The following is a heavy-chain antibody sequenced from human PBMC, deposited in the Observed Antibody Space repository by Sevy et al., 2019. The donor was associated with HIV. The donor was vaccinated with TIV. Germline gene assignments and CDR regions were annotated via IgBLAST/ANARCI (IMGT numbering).Heavy chain of an antibody. CDR1: GYSFTSYW. CDR2: IYPGDSDT. CDR3: ARSCSIYCSSTSCVYWFDP. Sequence: GESLKISCKGSGYSFTSYWIGWVRQMPGKGLEWMGIIYPGDSDTRYSPSFQGQVTISADKSISTAYLQWSSLKASDTAMYYCARSCSIYCSSTSCVYWFDPWGQGTLVTVSS. J-gene: IGHJ5*02. V-gene: IGHV5-51*01. D-gene: IGHD2-2*01.